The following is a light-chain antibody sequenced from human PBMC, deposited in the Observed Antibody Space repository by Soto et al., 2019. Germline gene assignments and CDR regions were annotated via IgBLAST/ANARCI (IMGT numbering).Light chain of an antibody. V-gene: IGKV1-39*01. CDR2: AAY. CDR3: QQSYSTPRT. J-gene: IGKJ1*01. Sequence: IQLTQSPSSMSASVGDRVTITCRASQSISSYLNWYQQKPGKAHKLLIYAAYSLQSGVQSRFSGSGSGTDFTLTIRSLQPEDFATYYCQQSYSTPRTVGQGTKVDIK. CDR1: QSISSY.